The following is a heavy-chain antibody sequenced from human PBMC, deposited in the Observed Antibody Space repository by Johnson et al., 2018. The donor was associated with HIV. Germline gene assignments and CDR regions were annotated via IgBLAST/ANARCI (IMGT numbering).Heavy chain of an antibody. CDR2: IRYDGSNK. Sequence: QVQLVESGGGVVQPGGSLRLSCAASGFTFSSYGMHWVRQAPGKGLEWVAFIRYDGSNKYYADSVKGRFTISRDNSKNTLYLQMNSLRAEDTAVYYCARERSGWYGDAFDIWGQGTMVTVSS. CDR3: ARERSGWYGDAFDI. V-gene: IGHV3-30*02. D-gene: IGHD6-19*01. CDR1: GFTFSSYG. J-gene: IGHJ3*02.